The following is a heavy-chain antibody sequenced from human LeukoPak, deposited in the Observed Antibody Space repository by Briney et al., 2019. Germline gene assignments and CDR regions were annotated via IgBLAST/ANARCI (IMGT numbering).Heavy chain of an antibody. CDR1: GGTFSSYA. Sequence: SVKVSCKASGGTFSSYAISWVRQAPGQGLEWMGGIIPIFGTANYAQKFQGRVTITADESTSTAYMELSSLRSEDTAVYYCARGGGLYEMTYFQHWGQGTLVTVSS. J-gene: IGHJ1*01. D-gene: IGHD5/OR15-5a*01. CDR3: ARGGGLYEMTYFQH. CDR2: IIPIFGTA. V-gene: IGHV1-69*13.